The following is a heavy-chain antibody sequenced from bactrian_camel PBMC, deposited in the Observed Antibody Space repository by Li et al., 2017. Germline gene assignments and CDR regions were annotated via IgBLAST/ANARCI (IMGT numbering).Heavy chain of an antibody. J-gene: IGHJ4*01. CDR3: AKGPVSWSD. Sequence: HVQLVESGGGLVQPGGSLSLSCAASGFTFISYCMYWVRQAPGKGVEWVTGISSGGGTTYYADSVKGRFTISRDNAKNTLYLQLNSLKTEDTAMYYCAKGPVSWSDWGQGTQVTVS. CDR2: ISSGGGTT. V-gene: IGHV3S1*01. D-gene: IGHD6*01. CDR1: GFTFISYC.